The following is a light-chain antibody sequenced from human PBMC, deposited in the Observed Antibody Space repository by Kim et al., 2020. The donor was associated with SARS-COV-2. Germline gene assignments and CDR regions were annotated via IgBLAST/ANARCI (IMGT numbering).Light chain of an antibody. V-gene: IGKV1-12*01. CDR1: QGINSW. CDR3: QQASSCPST. CDR2: TAS. J-gene: IGKJ5*01. Sequence: DIQMTQSPSSVSASVGDRVTITCRASQGINSWLAWYQQKPGKAPKLLISTASNLESGVPSRFSGSGSGTDFTLTINGLQPEDFATYYCQQASSCPSTLGQGTRLGIK.